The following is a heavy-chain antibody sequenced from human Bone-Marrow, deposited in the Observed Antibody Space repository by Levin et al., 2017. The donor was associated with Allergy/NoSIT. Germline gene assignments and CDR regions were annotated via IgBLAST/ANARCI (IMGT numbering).Heavy chain of an antibody. CDR2: VDWDDYK. V-gene: IGHV2-70*01. J-gene: IGHJ4*02. CDR3: ARKFGSGFYFDY. D-gene: IGHD5-18*01. Sequence: SGPTLVKPTQTLTLTCTFSGFSLNTSAMSISWIRQPPGKALEWLALVDWDDYKSYSASLKTRLTVSRDTSKNQVVLTMANMDPVDTATYYCARKFGSGFYFDYWGQGALVSVSS. CDR1: GFSLNTSAMS.